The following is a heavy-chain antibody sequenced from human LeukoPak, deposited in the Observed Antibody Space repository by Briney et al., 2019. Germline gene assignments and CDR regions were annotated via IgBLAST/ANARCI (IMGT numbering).Heavy chain of an antibody. D-gene: IGHD5-18*01. CDR2: IIPIFGTA. J-gene: IGHJ4*02. CDR3: ARGPGYSYGRPDFDY. V-gene: IGHV1-69*05. Sequence: SVKVSCKASGGTFSSYAISWVRQAPGQGLERMGGIIPIFGTANYAQKFQGRVTITTDESTSTAYMELSSLRSEDTAVYYCARGPGYSYGRPDFDYWGQGTLVTVSS. CDR1: GGTFSSYA.